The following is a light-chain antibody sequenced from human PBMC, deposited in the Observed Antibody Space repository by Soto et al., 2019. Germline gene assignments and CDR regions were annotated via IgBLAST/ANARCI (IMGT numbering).Light chain of an antibody. CDR2: GNT. V-gene: IGLV1-44*01. CDR3: AGWDDSLNGPV. J-gene: IGLJ3*02. CDR1: SSNIGSNI. Sequence: QSVLAQPPSASGTPGQRVTIFCSGRSSNIGSNIVNWYQQLPGTAPKLLIYGNTQRPSGVPDRFSVSKSGTAASLAISGLQSDDEADYYCAGWDDSLNGPVFGGGTQLTVL.